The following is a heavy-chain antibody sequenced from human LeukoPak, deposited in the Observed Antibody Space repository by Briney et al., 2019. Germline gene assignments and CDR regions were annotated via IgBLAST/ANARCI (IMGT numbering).Heavy chain of an antibody. CDR1: GGSISSGGYY. V-gene: IGHV4-31*03. CDR2: IYYSGST. Sequence: SETLSLTCTVSGGSISSGGYYWSWLRQPPRKGLEWIGHIYYSGSTYYNPSLKSRVTISVDTSKNQFSLKLSSVTAADTAVYYCARAAHIVVVTAIYYFDYWGQGTLVTVSS. D-gene: IGHD2-21*02. CDR3: ARAAHIVVVTAIYYFDY. J-gene: IGHJ4*02.